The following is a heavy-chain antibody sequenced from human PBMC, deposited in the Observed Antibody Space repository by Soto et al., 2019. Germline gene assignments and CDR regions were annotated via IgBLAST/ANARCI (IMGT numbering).Heavy chain of an antibody. V-gene: IGHV3-21*01. CDR3: ARENYDYVWGKKNWFDP. CDR1: GFTFSSYS. J-gene: IGHJ5*02. Sequence: SLRLSCAASGFTFSSYSMNWVRQAPGKGLEWVSSISSSSSYIYYADSVKGRFTISRDNAKNSLYLQMNSLRAEDTAVYYCARENYDYVWGKKNWFDPWGQGTLVTVSS. CDR2: ISSSSSYI. D-gene: IGHD3-16*01.